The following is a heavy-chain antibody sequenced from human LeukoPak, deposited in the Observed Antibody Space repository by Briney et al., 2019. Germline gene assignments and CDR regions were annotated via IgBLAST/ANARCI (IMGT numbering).Heavy chain of an antibody. J-gene: IGHJ4*02. CDR3: ARSITTTVTLPYFDS. CDR1: GYSISSGYY. CDR2: IYYSGST. Sequence: SETLSLTCAVSGYSISSGYYWSWIRQPPGKGLEWIGYIYYSGSTNYNPSLKSRVTISVDTSKNQFSLKLSSVTAADTAVYYCARSITTTVTLPYFDSWGQGTLVTVPS. V-gene: IGHV4-61*01. D-gene: IGHD4-17*01.